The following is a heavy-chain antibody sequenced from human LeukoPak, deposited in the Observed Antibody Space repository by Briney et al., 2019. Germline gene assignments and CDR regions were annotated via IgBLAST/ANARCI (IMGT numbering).Heavy chain of an antibody. J-gene: IGHJ4*02. CDR2: IYHSGST. CDR1: GGSLSSSNW. D-gene: IGHD3-16*02. Sequence: SETLSLTCAVSGGSLSSSNWWSWVRPPPGKGLEWIGEIYHSGSTNYNPSLKSRVTISVDKSKNQFSLKLSPVTAADTAVYYCASSGLRLGELSFDYWGQGTLVTVSS. V-gene: IGHV4-4*02. CDR3: ASSGLRLGELSFDY.